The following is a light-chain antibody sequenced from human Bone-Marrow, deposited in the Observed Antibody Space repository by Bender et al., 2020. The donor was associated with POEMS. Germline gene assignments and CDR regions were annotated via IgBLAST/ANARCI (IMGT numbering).Light chain of an antibody. CDR2: SNN. CDR3: SSWDDSLNGWV. Sequence: TISCSGTSSNFGNNAANWYQHVPGTAPKLLIYSNNQRPSEVPDRFSASTSGTSASLAISGLHSDDEADYYCSSWDDSLNGWVFGGGTKLTVL. V-gene: IGLV1-44*01. J-gene: IGLJ3*02. CDR1: SSNFGNNA.